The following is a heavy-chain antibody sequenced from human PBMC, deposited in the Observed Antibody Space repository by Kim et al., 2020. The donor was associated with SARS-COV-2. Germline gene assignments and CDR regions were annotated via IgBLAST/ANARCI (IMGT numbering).Heavy chain of an antibody. D-gene: IGHD6-13*01. Sequence: SETLSLTCTVSGGSISSYYWSWIRQPPGKGLEWIGYIYYSGSTNYNPSLKSRVTISVDTSKNQFSLKLSSVTAADTAVYYCARNTPAAGNWFDPWGQGTLVTVSS. CDR3: ARNTPAAGNWFDP. V-gene: IGHV4-59*01. CDR1: GGSISSYY. CDR2: IYYSGST. J-gene: IGHJ5*02.